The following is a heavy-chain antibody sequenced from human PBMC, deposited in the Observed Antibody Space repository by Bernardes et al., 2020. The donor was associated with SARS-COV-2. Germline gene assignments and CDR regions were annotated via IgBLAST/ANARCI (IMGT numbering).Heavy chain of an antibody. Sequence: SLRLSCAASDFTFSSYDMHWVRQAPGKGLEWLASTSFNGNYKYYADSAKGRFTVSRDNSKNTLYLQMTNLRPEDTAVYYCARDGDYWYGYSLDFWGQGTLVAVSS. CDR1: DFTFSSYD. V-gene: IGHV3-30*03. CDR3: ARDGDYWYGYSLDF. J-gene: IGHJ4*02. D-gene: IGHD3-3*01. CDR2: TSFNGNYK.